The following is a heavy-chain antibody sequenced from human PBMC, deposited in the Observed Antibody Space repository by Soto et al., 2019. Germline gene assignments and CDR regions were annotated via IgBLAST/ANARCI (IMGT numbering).Heavy chain of an antibody. V-gene: IGHV3-21*01. J-gene: IGHJ5*01. D-gene: IGHD5-12*01. CDR3: ARDRGSEVFDS. Sequence: GGSLRLSCAASGFNFNVYSMNWVRQAPGKGLEWISSISSSSNYIHYRDSVRGRFTISRDNAKNSLYLQLDSLRVEDTAVYFCARDRGSEVFDSWGQGTLATVSS. CDR2: ISSSSNYI. CDR1: GFNFNVYS.